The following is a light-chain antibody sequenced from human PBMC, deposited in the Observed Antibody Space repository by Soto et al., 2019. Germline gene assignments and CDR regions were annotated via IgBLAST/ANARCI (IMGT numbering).Light chain of an antibody. CDR3: QQYGSSSYT. CDR1: QSISSSY. Sequence: EIVLTQSPGTLSLSPGERATLSCRASQSISSSYLAWYQQKPGQAPRLLIYAASSRATGIPDRFSGSGSGKDFPLTINRLEPEDFAVYFCQQYGSSSYTFGQGTQFEIK. V-gene: IGKV3-20*01. J-gene: IGKJ2*01. CDR2: AAS.